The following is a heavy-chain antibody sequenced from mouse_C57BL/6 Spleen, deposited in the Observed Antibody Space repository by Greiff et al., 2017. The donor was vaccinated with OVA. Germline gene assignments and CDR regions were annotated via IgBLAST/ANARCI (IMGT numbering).Heavy chain of an antibody. V-gene: IGHV1-82*01. D-gene: IGHD2-2*01. CDR1: GYAFSSSW. CDR3: ARSTMLTFGC. Sequence: QVQLQQSGPELVKPGASVKISCKASGYAFSSSWMNWVKQRPGKGLEWIGRIYPGDGDNNYNGKFKGKATLTADKSSSKAYMQLSSLTSEDSAVYFRARSTMLTFGCWGKGTTLTVSS. J-gene: IGHJ2*01. CDR2: IYPGDGDN.